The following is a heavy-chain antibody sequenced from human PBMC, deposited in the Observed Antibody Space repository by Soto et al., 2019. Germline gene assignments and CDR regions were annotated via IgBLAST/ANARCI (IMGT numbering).Heavy chain of an antibody. CDR1: GGSISSYY. D-gene: IGHD3-10*01. CDR2: IYYSGST. V-gene: IGHV4-59*01. CDR3: ARDLVCYGSGSPYYYGMDV. J-gene: IGHJ6*02. Sequence: NPSETLSLTCTVSGGSISSYYWSWIRQPPGKGLEWIGYIYYSGSTNYNPSLKSRVTISVDTSKNQFSLKLSSVTAADTAVYYCARDLVCYGSGSPYYYGMDVWGQGTTLTVSS.